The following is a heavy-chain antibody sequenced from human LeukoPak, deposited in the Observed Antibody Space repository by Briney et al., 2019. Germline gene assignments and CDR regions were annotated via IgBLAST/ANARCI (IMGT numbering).Heavy chain of an antibody. CDR2: ISAYGNT. V-gene: IGHV1-18*01. CDR3: ARGIIGYYFDY. J-gene: IGHJ4*02. CDR1: GYTFTIYG. Sequence: GASVKVSCKTSGYTFTIYGISWVRQAPGQGLEWMGLISAYGNTNYAQNLQARVTMTTDTSTSTAYMELRSLRSDDTAVYYCARGIIGYYFDYWGQGTLVTVSS. D-gene: IGHD2-15*01.